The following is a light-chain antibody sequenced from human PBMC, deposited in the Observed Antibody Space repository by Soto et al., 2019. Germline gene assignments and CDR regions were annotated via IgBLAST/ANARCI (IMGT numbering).Light chain of an antibody. CDR3: QQYNSPLT. J-gene: IGKJ1*01. CDR2: KAS. Sequence: DIQMTQSPSTLSASVGDRVTITCRASQSISSWLAWYQQKPGKAPKLLIYKASSLESGVPSRFSGSGSGTELSLTISGLQPDDLATYYCQQYNSPLTFGQGTKVEIK. V-gene: IGKV1-5*03. CDR1: QSISSW.